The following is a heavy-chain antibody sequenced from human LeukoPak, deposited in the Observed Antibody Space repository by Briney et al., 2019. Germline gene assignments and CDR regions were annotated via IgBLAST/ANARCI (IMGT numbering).Heavy chain of an antibody. CDR1: GFTFSSYA. CDR3: AKDHSSGWPDAFDI. V-gene: IGHV3-23*01. Sequence: GGSLRLSCAASGFTFSSYAMNWVRQAPEKGLEWVSGISGSGGSTFYADSVKGSFTISRDNSKNTLYLQMNSLRAEDTAVYYCAKDHSSGWPDAFDIWGQGTMVTVAS. J-gene: IGHJ3*02. CDR2: ISGSGGST. D-gene: IGHD3-10*01.